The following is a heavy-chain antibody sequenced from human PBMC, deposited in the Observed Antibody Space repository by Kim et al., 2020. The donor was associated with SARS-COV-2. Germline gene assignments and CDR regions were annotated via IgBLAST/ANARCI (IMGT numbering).Heavy chain of an antibody. CDR2: ISATGGTS. Sequence: GGSLRLSCAASGFDFSTYAMSWVRQAPGKGLEWVSGISATGGTSYYADSVKGRFTISRDNFQDTMHLQMHSLRVEDTAIYYCAKTFGFWDSGDQRYYF. V-gene: IGHV3-23*01. D-gene: IGHD6-19*01. CDR1: GFDFSTYA. CDR3: AKTFGFWDSGDQRYYF. J-gene: IGHJ1*01.